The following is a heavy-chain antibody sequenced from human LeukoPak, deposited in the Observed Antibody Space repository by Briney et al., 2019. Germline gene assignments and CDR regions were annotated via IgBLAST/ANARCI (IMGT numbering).Heavy chain of an antibody. CDR2: IYSGGRT. CDR1: GFTVSSNY. D-gene: IGHD6-13*01. J-gene: IGHJ5*02. Sequence: GGSLRLSCAASGFTVSSNYMSWVRQAPGKGLEWVSVIYSGGRTYYADSVKGRFTISRDNPKNTLYLQVNSLRAEDTAVYYCARVRIAAAVGGFDPWGQGTLVTASS. CDR3: ARVRIAAAVGGFDP. V-gene: IGHV3-53*01.